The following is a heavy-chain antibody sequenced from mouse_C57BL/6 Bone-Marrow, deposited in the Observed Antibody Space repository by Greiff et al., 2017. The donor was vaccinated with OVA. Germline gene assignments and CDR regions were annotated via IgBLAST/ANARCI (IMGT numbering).Heavy chain of an antibody. CDR2: IDPENGDT. Sequence: EVHLVESGAELVRPGASVKLSCTASGFNIKDDYMHWVKQRPEQGLEWIGWIDPENGDTEYASKFQGKATITADTSSNTAYLQLSSLTSEDTAVYYCARGRLREDWFAYWGQGTLVTVSA. V-gene: IGHV14-4*01. CDR3: ARGRLREDWFAY. D-gene: IGHD2-4*01. CDR1: GFNIKDDY. J-gene: IGHJ3*01.